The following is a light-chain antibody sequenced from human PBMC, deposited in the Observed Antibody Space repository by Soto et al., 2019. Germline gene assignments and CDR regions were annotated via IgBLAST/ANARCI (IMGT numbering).Light chain of an antibody. Sequence: QSVLTQSSSASAALGSSVKLTCTLSSGHSSYIIAWYQQQPGKAPRYLMKLEGSGSYNKGSGVPDRFSGYDSGADRYLTISNLQFEDEADYYCETWDSNTRVFGGGTKLTVL. CDR3: ETWDSNTRV. CDR2: LEGSGSY. V-gene: IGLV4-60*02. CDR1: SGHSSYI. J-gene: IGLJ3*02.